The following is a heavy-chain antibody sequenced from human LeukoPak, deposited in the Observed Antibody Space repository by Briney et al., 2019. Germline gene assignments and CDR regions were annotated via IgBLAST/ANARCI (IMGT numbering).Heavy chain of an antibody. J-gene: IGHJ4*02. CDR3: ARGHYYYDSSGYYAY. V-gene: IGHV1-2*06. Sequence: ASVKVSCKASGYTFTGYYMHWVRQAPGQGLEWMGRINPNSGGTNNAQKFQGRVTMTRDTSISTAYMELSRLRSDDTAVYYCARGHYYYDSSGYYAYWGQGTLVTVSS. CDR1: GYTFTGYY. D-gene: IGHD3-22*01. CDR2: INPNSGGT.